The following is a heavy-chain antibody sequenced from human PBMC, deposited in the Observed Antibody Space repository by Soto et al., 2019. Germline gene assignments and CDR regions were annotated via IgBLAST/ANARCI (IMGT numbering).Heavy chain of an antibody. CDR2: IYYSWST. V-gene: IGHV4-59*01. CDR1: GGSISSYY. J-gene: IGHJ5*01. CDR3: ARDAPPVYSSRWKRFDS. D-gene: IGHD6-13*01. Sequence: SETLSLTCTVSGGSISSYYWSWIRQPPGKGLEWIGYIYYSWSTNYNPSLKSRVTISVDTSKNQFSLTLSSVTAADTAVYYCARDAPPVYSSRWKRFDSWGQGTLVTVSS.